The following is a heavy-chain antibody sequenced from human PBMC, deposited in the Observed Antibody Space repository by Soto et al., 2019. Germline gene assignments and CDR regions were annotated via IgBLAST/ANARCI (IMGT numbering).Heavy chain of an antibody. J-gene: IGHJ4*02. CDR2: IYYSGST. V-gene: IGHV4-59*12. CDR3: AKAGDYNFDY. Sequence: PSETLSLTCTVSGGSISSYYWSWIRQPPGKGLEWIGYIYYSGSTNYNPSLKSRVTISVDTSKNQFSLKLNSVTAADTAIYYCAKAGDYNFDYWGQGTLVTVSS. D-gene: IGHD4-4*01. CDR1: GGSISSYY.